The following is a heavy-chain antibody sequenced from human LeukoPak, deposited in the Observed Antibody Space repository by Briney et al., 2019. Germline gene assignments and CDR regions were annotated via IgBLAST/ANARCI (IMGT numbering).Heavy chain of an antibody. D-gene: IGHD3-10*01. CDR3: ASSGRFRPPVY. CDR2: INHSGST. J-gene: IGHJ4*02. CDR1: GGSFSGYY. V-gene: IGHV4-34*01. Sequence: SETLSLTRAVYGGSFSGYYWSWIRQPPGKGLEWIGEINHSGSTNYNPSLKSRVTTSVDTSKNQFSLKLSSVTAADTAVYYCASSGRFRPPVYWGQGTLVTVSS.